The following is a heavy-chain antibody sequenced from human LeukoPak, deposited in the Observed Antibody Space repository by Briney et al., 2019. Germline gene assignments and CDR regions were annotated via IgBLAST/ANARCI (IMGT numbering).Heavy chain of an antibody. D-gene: IGHD3-22*01. CDR1: GFTFSSYA. CDR2: VWYDGSKT. V-gene: IGHV3-33*01. CDR3: ARGVDYYDSSGTIDY. Sequence: GGSLRLSCAASGFTFSSYAMHWVRQAPGKGLEWVAVVWYDGSKTYSADSVKGRITISRDDSKNTLYLQMNSLRAEDMAVYYCARGVDYYDSSGTIDYWGQGTLVTVSS. J-gene: IGHJ4*02.